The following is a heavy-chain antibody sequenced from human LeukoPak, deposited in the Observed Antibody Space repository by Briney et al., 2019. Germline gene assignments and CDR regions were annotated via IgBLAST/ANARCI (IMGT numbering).Heavy chain of an antibody. D-gene: IGHD3-16*01. CDR1: GYTFTGYY. Sequence: ASVKVSCKASGYTFTGYYMHWVRQAPGQGLEWMGWINPNSGGTNYPQKFQGRVTMTRDTSISTAYMELSRLRSDDTAIYYCALGGIIYINGWFDPWGQGTLVTASS. CDR2: INPNSGGT. CDR3: ALGGIIYINGWFDP. J-gene: IGHJ5*02. V-gene: IGHV1-2*02.